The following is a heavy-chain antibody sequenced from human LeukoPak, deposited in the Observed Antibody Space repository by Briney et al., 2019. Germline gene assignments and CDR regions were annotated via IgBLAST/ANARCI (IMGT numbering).Heavy chain of an antibody. V-gene: IGHV4-30-4*01. CDR1: GGSISSGDYY. Sequence: SETLSLTCTVSGGSISSGDYYWSWIRQPPVKPLEWIGYMYYSGSTYYNPSLKSRVTISVDTSKNQFSLKLSSVTAADTAVYCCARPYYYDSRIDPWGQGTLVTVSS. D-gene: IGHD3-22*01. J-gene: IGHJ5*02. CDR3: ARPYYYDSRIDP. CDR2: MYYSGST.